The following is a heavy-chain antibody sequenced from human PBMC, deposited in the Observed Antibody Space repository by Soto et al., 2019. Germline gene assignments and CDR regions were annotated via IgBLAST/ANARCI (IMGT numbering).Heavy chain of an antibody. D-gene: IGHD3-3*01. CDR1: GFTFSSYA. J-gene: IGHJ5*02. CDR3: AKGGLRFVEWLLFADP. CDR2: IGGSGGST. Sequence: GGSLRLSCEASGFTFSSYAMSWVRQAPGKGLEWVSAIGGSGGSTYYGDSVKGRFTISRDNSKNTLYLQMNGLRAEDTAVYYCAKGGLRFVEWLLFADPWGQGTLVTVSS. V-gene: IGHV3-23*01.